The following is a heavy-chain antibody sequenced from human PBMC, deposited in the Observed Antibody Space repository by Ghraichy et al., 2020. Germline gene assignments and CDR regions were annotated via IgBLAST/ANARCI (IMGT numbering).Heavy chain of an antibody. CDR2: IYSGGST. Sequence: GGSLRLSCAASGFTVSSTYMRWVRQAPGKGLEWVSVIYSGGSTYYADSVMGRFTISRDNSKNTLYLQMNSLRAEDTAVYYCARCRHVPDAFDIWGQGTMVTVSS. CDR1: GFTVSSTY. D-gene: IGHD3-16*01. V-gene: IGHV3-66*02. CDR3: ARCRHVPDAFDI. J-gene: IGHJ3*02.